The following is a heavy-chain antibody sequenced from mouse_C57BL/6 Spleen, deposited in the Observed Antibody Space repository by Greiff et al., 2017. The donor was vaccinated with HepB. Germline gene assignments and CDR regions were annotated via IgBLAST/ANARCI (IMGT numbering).Heavy chain of an antibody. CDR1: GFTFSDYG. Sequence: EVHLVESGGGLVKPGGSLKLSCAASGFTFSDYGMHWVRQAPEKGLEWVAYISSGSSTIYYADTVKGRFTISRDNAKNTLFLQMTSLRSEDTAMYYCARRDYGRQYYFDYWGQGTTLTVSS. D-gene: IGHD1-1*01. J-gene: IGHJ2*01. CDR2: ISSGSSTI. V-gene: IGHV5-17*01. CDR3: ARRDYGRQYYFDY.